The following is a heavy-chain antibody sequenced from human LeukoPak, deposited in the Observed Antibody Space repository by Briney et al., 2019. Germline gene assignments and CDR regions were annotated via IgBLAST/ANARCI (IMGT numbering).Heavy chain of an antibody. V-gene: IGHV4-59*10. Sequence: SETLSLTCAVYGGSFSDYYWSWIRQPAGKGLEWIGRIYTSGSTNYNPSLKSRVTISVDTSKNQFSLKLSSVTAADTAVYYCARGVVGATMRGLVDYWGQGTLVTVSS. J-gene: IGHJ4*02. CDR1: GGSFSDYY. D-gene: IGHD1-26*01. CDR2: IYTSGST. CDR3: ARGVVGATMRGLVDY.